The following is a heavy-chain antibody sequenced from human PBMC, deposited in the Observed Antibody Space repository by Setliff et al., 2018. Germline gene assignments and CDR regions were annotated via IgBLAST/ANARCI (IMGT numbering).Heavy chain of an antibody. V-gene: IGHV1-18*01. Sequence: ASVKVSCKASGGTFSSYAISWVRQAPGQGLEWMGWISAYNGNTNYAQKLQGRVTMTTDTSTSTAYMELRSLRSDDTAVYYCARVAAAGPSILYMDVWGKGTTVTVS. J-gene: IGHJ6*03. CDR2: ISAYNGNT. CDR1: GGTFSSYA. D-gene: IGHD6-13*01. CDR3: ARVAAAGPSILYMDV.